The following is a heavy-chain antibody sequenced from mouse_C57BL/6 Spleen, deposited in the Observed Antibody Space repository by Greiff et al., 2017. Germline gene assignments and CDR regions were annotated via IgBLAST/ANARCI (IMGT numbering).Heavy chain of an antibody. Sequence: QVQLQQPGAELVKPGASVKLSCKASGYTFTSYWMQWVKQRPGQGLEWIGMIHPNSGSTNYNEKFKSKATLTVDKSSSTAYMQLSSLTSEDSAVYYCARSEDYYGSSFLCYWGQGTTLTVSS. CDR2: IHPNSGST. CDR3: ARSEDYYGSSFLCY. J-gene: IGHJ2*01. D-gene: IGHD1-1*01. CDR1: GYTFTSYW. V-gene: IGHV1-64*01.